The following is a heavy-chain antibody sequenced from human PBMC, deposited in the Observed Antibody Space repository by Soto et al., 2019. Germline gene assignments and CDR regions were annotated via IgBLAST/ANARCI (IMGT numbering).Heavy chain of an antibody. V-gene: IGHV4-59*01. CDR2: IYRSGTT. CDR1: GDSINTYY. J-gene: IGHJ4*02. Sequence: QVQLQESGPGLVKPSETLSLTCTVSGDSINTYYWSWIRQPPGKGLEWIGHIYRSGTTRYNPAVESRVTISVDTSKSQFSLELSSVTAADTAVYYCARVQMATIYFDYLGQGILVTVSS. CDR3: ARVQMATIYFDY.